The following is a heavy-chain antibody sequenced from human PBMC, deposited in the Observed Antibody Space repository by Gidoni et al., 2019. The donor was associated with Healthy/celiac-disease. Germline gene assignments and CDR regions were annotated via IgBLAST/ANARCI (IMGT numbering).Heavy chain of an antibody. D-gene: IGHD1-26*01. CDR1: GFAFSSYS. V-gene: IGHV3-48*01. J-gene: IGHJ4*02. CDR2: ISSSSSTI. CDR3: ARDLGGSPNTGKDY. Sequence: EVQLVESGGGLVQPGGSLRLSCAASGFAFSSYSMNWVRQAPGKGLECVSDISSSSSTIYYADSLKGRFTISIDTAKTSLYLQMNSLRAEYTAVYYCARDLGGSPNTGKDYWGQGTLVTVSS.